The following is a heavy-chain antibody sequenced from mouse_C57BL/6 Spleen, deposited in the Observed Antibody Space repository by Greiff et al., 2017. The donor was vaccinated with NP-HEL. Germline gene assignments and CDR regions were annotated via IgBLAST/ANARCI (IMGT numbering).Heavy chain of an antibody. J-gene: IGHJ3*01. CDR3: ANYGSSPWGAY. Sequence: EVMLVESGPGLVKPSQTVFLTCTVTGISITTGNYRWSWIRQFPGNKLEWIGYIYYSGTITYNPSLTSRTTITRDTPKNQFFLEMNSLTAEDTATYYCANYGSSPWGAYWGQGTLVTVSA. CDR2: IYYSGTI. CDR1: GISITTGNYR. V-gene: IGHV3-5*01. D-gene: IGHD1-1*01.